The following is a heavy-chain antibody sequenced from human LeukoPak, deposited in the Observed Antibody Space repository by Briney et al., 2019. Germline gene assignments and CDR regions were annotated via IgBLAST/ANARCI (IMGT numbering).Heavy chain of an antibody. CDR2: INPNSGGT. D-gene: IGHD2-2*01. Sequence: VASVKVSCKASGYTFTGYYMHWVRQAPGQGLEWMGWINPNSGGTNYAQKFQGRVTMTRDTSISTAYMELSRLRSDDTAVYYRARVRSVVVPAAFFYFDYWGQGTLVTVSS. J-gene: IGHJ4*02. CDR1: GYTFTGYY. CDR3: ARVRSVVVPAAFFYFDY. V-gene: IGHV1-2*02.